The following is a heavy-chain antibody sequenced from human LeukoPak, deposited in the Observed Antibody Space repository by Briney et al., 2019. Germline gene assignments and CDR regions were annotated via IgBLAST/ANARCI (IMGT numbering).Heavy chain of an antibody. CDR3: ARDLAVVVPAAIPAPLGY. J-gene: IGHJ4*02. CDR2: ISYDGSNK. Sequence: PGGSLRLSCAASGFTFSSYAMHWVRQAPCKGLEWVAVISYDGSNKYYADSVKGRFTISRDNSKNTLYLQMNSLRAEDTAVYYCARDLAVVVPAAIPAPLGYWGQGTLVTVSS. V-gene: IGHV3-30-3*01. CDR1: GFTFSSYA. D-gene: IGHD2-2*02.